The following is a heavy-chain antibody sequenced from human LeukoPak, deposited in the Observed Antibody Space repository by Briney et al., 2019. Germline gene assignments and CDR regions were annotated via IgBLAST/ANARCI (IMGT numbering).Heavy chain of an antibody. J-gene: IGHJ4*02. CDR2: IDPNTGDS. CDR1: EYTFTGYY. D-gene: IGHD3-22*01. V-gene: IGHV1-2*02. Sequence: ASVKVSCKASEYTFTGYYIHWVRQAPGQGLEWMGWIDPNTGDSNYVQKFQGRVTMTRDTSISTAYMELSRLRSDDTAVYYCARGGGTYYYDSSGYRWGQGTLVTVSS. CDR3: ARGGGTYYYDSSGYR.